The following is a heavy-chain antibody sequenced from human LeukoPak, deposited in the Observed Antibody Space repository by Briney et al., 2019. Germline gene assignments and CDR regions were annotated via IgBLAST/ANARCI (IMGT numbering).Heavy chain of an antibody. V-gene: IGHV3-49*04. D-gene: IGHD2-2*01. J-gene: IGHJ4*02. CDR3: TRGQYANLF. CDR2: IRSKGYGGTT. Sequence: GGSLRLSCTASGFTFGDYAMSWVRQAPGKGLEGVGFIRSKGYGGTTEYAASVRGRFTISRDDSKSIAYLQMSSLQTEDTAVYYCTRGQYANLFWGQGTLVTVSS. CDR1: GFTFGDYA.